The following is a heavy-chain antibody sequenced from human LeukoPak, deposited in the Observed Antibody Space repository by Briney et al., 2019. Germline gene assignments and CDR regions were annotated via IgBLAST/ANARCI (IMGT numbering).Heavy chain of an antibody. CDR3: ARDVTVIGVDGQGTSFDI. CDR1: GYSFTTYG. V-gene: IGHV1-18*01. J-gene: IGHJ3*02. D-gene: IGHD2-21*01. CDR2: IHTRDNHA. Sequence: GASVKVSCKASGYSFTTYGITWLRQAPGQGLERVGWIHTRDNHAIYVQNFLGRVTLTIDTSTSTAYMDLRRLRSDDTGVYYCARDVTVIGVDGQGTSFDIWGQGTVVSVSS.